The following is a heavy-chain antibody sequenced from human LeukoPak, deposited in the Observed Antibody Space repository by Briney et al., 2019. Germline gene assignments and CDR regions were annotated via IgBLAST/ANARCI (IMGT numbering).Heavy chain of an antibody. CDR3: AKRPGYPPYYFDY. V-gene: IGHV3-23*01. CDR2: ISGSGGST. D-gene: IGHD6-25*01. Sequence: GGSLRLSCAASGFTFNTYAMSWVRQAPGKGLEWGSAISGSGGSTYYADSVKGRFTISRDNSKNTLYLQMNSLTAEDTAVYYCAKRPGYPPYYFDYWGQGTLVTVSS. CDR1: GFTFNTYA. J-gene: IGHJ4*02.